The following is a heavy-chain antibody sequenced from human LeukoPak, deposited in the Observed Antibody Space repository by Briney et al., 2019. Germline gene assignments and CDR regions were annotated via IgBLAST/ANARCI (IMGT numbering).Heavy chain of an antibody. CDR1: GFTFNNCA. CDR2: ISYDGSNK. Sequence: GGSLRLSCAVSGFTFNNCAMHWVRQAPGKGLEWVAIISYDGSNKYHSDSVKGRFTISRDNSTNTLYLQMNSLRAEDTALYYCAKDYLGFGELEIDYWGQGTLVTVSS. CDR3: AKDYLGFGELEIDY. D-gene: IGHD3-10*01. J-gene: IGHJ4*02. V-gene: IGHV3-30*18.